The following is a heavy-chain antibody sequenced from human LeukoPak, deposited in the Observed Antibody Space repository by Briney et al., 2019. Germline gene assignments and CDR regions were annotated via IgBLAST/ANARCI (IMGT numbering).Heavy chain of an antibody. D-gene: IGHD5-24*01. CDR3: AKDGPRRDGYNDH. CDR2: IRYDGGNK. J-gene: IGHJ4*02. CDR1: GFTFSTYA. V-gene: IGHV3-30*02. Sequence: GGSLRLSCAASGFTFSTYAMHWVRQAPGKGLEWVAFIRYDGGNKYYADSVKGRFTISRDNSKNTLYLQMSSLRPEDTAVYYCAKDGPRRDGYNDHWGQGTLVTVSS.